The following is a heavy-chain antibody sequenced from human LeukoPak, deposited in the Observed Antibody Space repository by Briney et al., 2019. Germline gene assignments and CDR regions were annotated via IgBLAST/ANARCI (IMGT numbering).Heavy chain of an antibody. CDR3: ARDQGIVVAPAHAFDI. Sequence: GGSLRLSCAASGFTFSSYSMNWVRQAPGKGLEWVSYISSSSSTIYYADSVKGRFTIPRDNAKNSLYLQMNSLRAEDTAVYYCARDQGIVVAPAHAFDIWGQGTMVTVSS. V-gene: IGHV3-48*04. CDR1: GFTFSSYS. D-gene: IGHD3-22*01. CDR2: ISSSSSTI. J-gene: IGHJ3*02.